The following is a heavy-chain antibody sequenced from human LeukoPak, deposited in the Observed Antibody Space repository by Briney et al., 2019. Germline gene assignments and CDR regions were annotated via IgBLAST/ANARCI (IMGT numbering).Heavy chain of an antibody. V-gene: IGHV4-39*07. CDR3: ARDRDAGGWFDP. J-gene: IGHJ5*02. CDR1: GGSISSSSYY. CDR2: IYYSGST. D-gene: IGHD4-23*01. Sequence: PSETLSLTCTVSGGSISSSSYYWGWIRQPPGKGLEWIGSIYYSGSTYYNPSLKSRVTISVDTSKNQFSLKLSSVTAADTAVYYCARDRDAGGWFDPWGQGTLVTVSS.